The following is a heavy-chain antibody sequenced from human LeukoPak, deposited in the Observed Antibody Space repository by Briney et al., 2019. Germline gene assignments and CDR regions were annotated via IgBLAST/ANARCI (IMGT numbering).Heavy chain of an antibody. J-gene: IGHJ5*02. CDR3: ARTGLHPFDP. D-gene: IGHD4-11*01. Sequence: SVKVSCKASGGTFSSYTISWVRQAPGQGLEWMGRIIPLLGIANYAQKFQGRVTITGDKSTSTAYMELSSLRSEDTAVYYCARTGLHPFDPWGQRTLVTVSS. V-gene: IGHV1-69*02. CDR1: GGTFSSYT. CDR2: IIPLLGIA.